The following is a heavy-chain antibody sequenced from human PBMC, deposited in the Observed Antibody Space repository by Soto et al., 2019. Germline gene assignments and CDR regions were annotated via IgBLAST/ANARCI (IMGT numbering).Heavy chain of an antibody. J-gene: IGHJ6*02. CDR1: GFTFSSYT. V-gene: IGHV3-30-3*01. CDR2: ISYDGSNK. Sequence: GGSLRLSCAASGFTFSSYTMHWVRQAPGKGLEWVAVISYDGSNKYYADSVKGRFTISRDNSKNTLYLQMNSLRAEDPAVYYCARDRRYSYVRWIPFSMDVWGQGTTVTVSS. D-gene: IGHD5-18*01. CDR3: ARDRRYSYVRWIPFSMDV.